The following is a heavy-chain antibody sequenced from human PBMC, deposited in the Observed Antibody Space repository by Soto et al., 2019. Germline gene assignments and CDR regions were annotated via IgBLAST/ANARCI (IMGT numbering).Heavy chain of an antibody. CDR1: GFTFDDYA. J-gene: IGHJ6*02. V-gene: IGHV3-9*01. CDR3: AKDTGGAVVTAAIGSYYYGLDV. D-gene: IGHD2-2*02. Sequence: PGGSLRLSCAASGFTFDDYAMHWVRQAPGKGLEWVSGISWNSGSIGYADSVKGRFTISRDNAKNSLYLQMNSLRAEDTALYYCAKDTGGAVVTAAIGSYYYGLDVWGQGTTVTVSS. CDR2: ISWNSGSI.